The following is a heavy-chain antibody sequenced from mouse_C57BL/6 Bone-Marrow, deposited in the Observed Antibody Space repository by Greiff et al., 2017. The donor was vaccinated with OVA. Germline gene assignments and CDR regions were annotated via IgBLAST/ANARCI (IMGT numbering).Heavy chain of an antibody. Sequence: VQLKESGPGLVAPSQSLSITCTVSGFSLTSYGVHWVRQPPGKGLEWLGVIWSDGSTTYNSALKSRLSISKDNSKSQVFLKLNSLQTDDTAMYSCARHGFYYGSSSLAYWGQGTLVTVSA. V-gene: IGHV2-6-1*01. D-gene: IGHD1-1*01. CDR3: ARHGFYYGSSSLAY. CDR1: GFSLTSYG. CDR2: IWSDGST. J-gene: IGHJ3*01.